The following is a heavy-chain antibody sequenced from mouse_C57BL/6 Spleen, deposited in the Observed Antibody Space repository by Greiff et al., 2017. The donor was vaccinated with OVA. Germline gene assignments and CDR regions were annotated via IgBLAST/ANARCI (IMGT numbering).Heavy chain of an antibody. Sequence: QVQLQQSGAELVRPGTSVKVSCKASGYAFTNYLIEWVKQRPGQGLEWIGVINPGSGGTNYNEKFKGKATLTADKSSSTAYMQLSSLTSEDSAVYFCARGLTTVVAFDYWGQGTTLTVSS. CDR1: GYAFTNYL. D-gene: IGHD1-1*01. J-gene: IGHJ2*01. V-gene: IGHV1-54*01. CDR3: ARGLTTVVAFDY. CDR2: INPGSGGT.